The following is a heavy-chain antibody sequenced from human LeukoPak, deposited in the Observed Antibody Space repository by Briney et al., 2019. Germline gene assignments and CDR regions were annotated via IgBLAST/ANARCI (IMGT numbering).Heavy chain of an antibody. CDR2: INPNSGGT. V-gene: IGHV1-2*02. D-gene: IGHD3-10*01. CDR1: GYTVTDYY. CDR3: ARDNAVLLWFGEPRPDAFDI. J-gene: IGHJ3*02. Sequence: GASVKVSCKASGYTVTDYYIHWVRQAPGQGLEWMGWINPNSGGTNYAQKFQGRVTMTRDTSISTAYMELSRLRSDDTAVYYCARDNAVLLWFGEPRPDAFDIWGQGTMVTFSS.